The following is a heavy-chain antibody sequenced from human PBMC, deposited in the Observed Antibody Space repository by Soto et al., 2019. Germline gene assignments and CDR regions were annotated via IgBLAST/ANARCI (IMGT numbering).Heavy chain of an antibody. CDR2: IFPIFGTA. Sequence: VQTSIEPSLGTFRSYAFRWVRQAPGQGLEWMGLIFPIFGTANYAQKFQGRVTITADESTSTAYMELSGLRSEDTAVYYWAGGQQWLGGMDVWGQGTTVTVSS. J-gene: IGHJ6*02. CDR3: AGGQQWLGGMDV. V-gene: IGHV1-69*13. D-gene: IGHD6-19*01. CDR1: LGTFRSYA.